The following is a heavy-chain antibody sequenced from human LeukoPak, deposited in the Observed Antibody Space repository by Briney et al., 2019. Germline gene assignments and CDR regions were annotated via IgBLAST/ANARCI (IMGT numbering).Heavy chain of an antibody. CDR3: ARDGYQPLDVTYFQH. CDR1: GYTFTSYG. D-gene: IGHD2-2*01. J-gene: IGHJ1*01. Sequence: ASVKVSCKASGYTFTSYGISWVRQAPGQGLEWMGWISAYNGNTKNAQKLQGRATMTTDTSTSTAYMELRSLRSDDTAVYYCARDGYQPLDVTYFQHWGQGTLVTVSS. CDR2: ISAYNGNT. V-gene: IGHV1-18*01.